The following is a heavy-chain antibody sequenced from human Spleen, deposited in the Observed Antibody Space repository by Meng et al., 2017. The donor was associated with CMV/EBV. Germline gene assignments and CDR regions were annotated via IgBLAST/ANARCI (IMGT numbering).Heavy chain of an antibody. CDR1: GFTFGNFW. V-gene: IGHV3-74*01. D-gene: IGHD3-9*01. J-gene: IGHJ4*02. CDR2: INTDGTIT. Sequence: VATGACVVCRGVSIGFSYVACGFTFGNFWIDWVRQVPGGVLVWVSLINTDGTITSYADSVRGCFTISRDNAKNTLYLQISDLRADDSAVYYCIRDLVGNRDEWGQGTLVTVSS. CDR3: IRDLVGNRDE.